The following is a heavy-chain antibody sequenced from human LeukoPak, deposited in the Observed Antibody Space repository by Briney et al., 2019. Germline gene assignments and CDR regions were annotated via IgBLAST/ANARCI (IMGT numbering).Heavy chain of an antibody. CDR1: GFTFSSYS. Sequence: PGGSLRLSCAASGFTFSSYSMNWVRQAPGKGLEWVSSISSSSSYIYYADSVKGRFTISRDNAKNSLYLQMNSLRAEATAVYYCASDEYSSSSSGDYWGQGTLVTVSS. D-gene: IGHD6-6*01. CDR2: ISSSSSYI. V-gene: IGHV3-21*01. J-gene: IGHJ4*02. CDR3: ASDEYSSSSSGDY.